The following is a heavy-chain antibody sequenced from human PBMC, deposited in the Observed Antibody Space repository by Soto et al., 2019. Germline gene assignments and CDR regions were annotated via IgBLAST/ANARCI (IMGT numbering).Heavy chain of an antibody. CDR2: ISYDGSNK. CDR3: AKDREYYFDY. J-gene: IGHJ4*02. Sequence: GSLRLSCAASGFTFSSYGMHWVRQAPGKGLEWVAVISYDGSNKYYADSVKGRFTISRDNPKNTLYLQMNSLRAEDTAVYYCAKDREYYFDYWGQGTLVTVSS. CDR1: GFTFSSYG. V-gene: IGHV3-30*18.